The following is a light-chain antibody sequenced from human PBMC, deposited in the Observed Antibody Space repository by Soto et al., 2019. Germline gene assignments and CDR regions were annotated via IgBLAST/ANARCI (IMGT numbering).Light chain of an antibody. CDR1: QSISSW. CDR3: QQYDNLPT. Sequence: DIQMTQSPSTLSASLGDRFTITCRASQSISSWLAWYQQKPGKAPKLLIYDASSLESGVPSRFSGSGSGTEFTLTISSLQPEDIATYYCQQYDNLPTFGQGTRLEIK. CDR2: DAS. J-gene: IGKJ5*01. V-gene: IGKV1-5*01.